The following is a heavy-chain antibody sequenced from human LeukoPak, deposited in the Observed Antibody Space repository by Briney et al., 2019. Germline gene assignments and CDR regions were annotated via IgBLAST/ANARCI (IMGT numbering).Heavy chain of an antibody. Sequence: GGSLGSSVAAPGSTFGIYWLGWVGQAPGKRLRGVANMNIDGSEKYYADSVKGRFSISRDNARNSVYLQMASLRVEDTAVYYCARDPVEWELLLDYWGQGTLVTVSS. J-gene: IGHJ4*02. CDR3: ARDPVEWELLLDY. CDR2: MNIDGSEK. CDR1: GSTFGIYW. V-gene: IGHV3-7*01. D-gene: IGHD1-26*01.